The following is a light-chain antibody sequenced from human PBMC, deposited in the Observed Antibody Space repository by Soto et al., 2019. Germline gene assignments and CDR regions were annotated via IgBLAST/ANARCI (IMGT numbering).Light chain of an antibody. J-gene: IGKJ1*01. Sequence: EIVMTQSPATLSVSPGERATLSCRASQSVSSNLAWYQQKPGQAPRLLIYGASTRATGIPARFSGSGSGTEFTLNISSLQSEDFAVYYCQQYNNWHPWTFGQGTEVELK. CDR3: QQYNNWHPWT. CDR2: GAS. V-gene: IGKV3-15*01. CDR1: QSVSSN.